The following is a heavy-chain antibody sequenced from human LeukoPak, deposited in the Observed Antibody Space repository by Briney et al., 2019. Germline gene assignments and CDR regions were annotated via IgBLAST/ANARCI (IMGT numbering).Heavy chain of an antibody. CDR2: IYSGGST. Sequence: GGSLGLSCAASGFTVSSNYMSWVRQAPGKGLEWVSVIYSGGSTYYADSVKGRFTISRDNSQNTLYVQMNSLRGEDTAVYYCARGQYYDGSGYRGFFDSWGQGTLVTVSS. J-gene: IGHJ4*02. CDR3: ARGQYYDGSGYRGFFDS. V-gene: IGHV3-53*01. CDR1: GFTVSSNY. D-gene: IGHD3-22*01.